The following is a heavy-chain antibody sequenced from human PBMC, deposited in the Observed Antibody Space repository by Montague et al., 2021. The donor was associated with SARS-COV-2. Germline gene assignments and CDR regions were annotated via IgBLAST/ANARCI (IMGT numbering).Heavy chain of an antibody. Sequence: SETLSLTCAVHGGSFSTYSWNWIRQPPGKGLEWIGEIHHGGSTIYNPSLKSRVTISADTSKNQFSLKLTSVAAADTAVYYCARLGDGVVPSPILGVGPYYSYYYMDVWGEGTTVTVSS. CDR2: IHHGGST. D-gene: IGHD3-10*01. J-gene: IGHJ6*03. CDR3: ARLGDGVVPSPILGVGPYYSYYYMDV. V-gene: IGHV4-34*01. CDR1: GGSFSTYS.